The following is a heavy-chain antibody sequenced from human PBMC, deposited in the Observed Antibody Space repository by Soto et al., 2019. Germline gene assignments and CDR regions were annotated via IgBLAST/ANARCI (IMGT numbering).Heavy chain of an antibody. J-gene: IGHJ4*02. Sequence: EVQLVESGGGLVQPGGSLRLSCAASGFTFSNSWMTWVRQAPGKGLEWVAHMKHDGSEKYYVDSVKGRFAISRDTAKNSLYLQMNSLRAEDTAVYYCARVYREYWGQGPLDTVSS. CDR2: MKHDGSEK. CDR1: GFTFSNSW. CDR3: ARVYREY. V-gene: IGHV3-7*05.